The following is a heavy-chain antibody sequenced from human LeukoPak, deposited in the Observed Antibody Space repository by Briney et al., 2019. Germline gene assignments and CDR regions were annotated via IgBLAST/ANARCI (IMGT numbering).Heavy chain of an antibody. J-gene: IGHJ4*02. CDR2: ISYDGSNK. D-gene: IGHD5-24*01. V-gene: IGHV3-30*18. Sequence: GASLRLSCAASGFTFSRYGMHWVRQAPGKGLEWVAVISYDGSNKYYADSVKGRFTISRDNSKNTLYLQMNSLRAEDTAVYYCAKDPEMATAAGDYWGQGTLVTVSS. CDR3: AKDPEMATAAGDY. CDR1: GFTFSRYG.